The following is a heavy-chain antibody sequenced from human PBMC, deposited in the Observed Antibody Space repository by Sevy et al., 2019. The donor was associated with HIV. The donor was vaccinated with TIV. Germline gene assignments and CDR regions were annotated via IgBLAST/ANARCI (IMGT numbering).Heavy chain of an antibody. CDR1: GYSFTSYW. D-gene: IGHD6-13*01. V-gene: IGHV5-51*01. Sequence: GESLKISCKGSGYSFTSYWIGWVRQMPGKGLEWMGIIYPGDSDTRYSPSFQGQVTISADKSISTAYLQWSSLKASDTAMYYCARDSYSSSPWVGQLYGMDVWGQGTTVTVSS. J-gene: IGHJ6*02. CDR2: IYPGDSDT. CDR3: ARDSYSSSPWVGQLYGMDV.